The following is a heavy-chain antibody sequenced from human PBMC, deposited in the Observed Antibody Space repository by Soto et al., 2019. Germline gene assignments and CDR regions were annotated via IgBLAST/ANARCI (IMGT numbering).Heavy chain of an antibody. V-gene: IGHV1-3*01. Sequence: QVQLVQPGAEVKEPGASVKVSCKAPGYSFTAYAMHWVRQAPGQRPEWMGWINAGNGNTKYSQKLQGRITFSRDTSACTVYMELSSLRFGDRAVDCCARAAYCSSSTCSDAFDIWGQGTRVTVSS. J-gene: IGHJ3*02. CDR1: GYSFTAYA. D-gene: IGHD2-2*01. CDR3: ARAAYCSSSTCSDAFDI. CDR2: INAGNGNT.